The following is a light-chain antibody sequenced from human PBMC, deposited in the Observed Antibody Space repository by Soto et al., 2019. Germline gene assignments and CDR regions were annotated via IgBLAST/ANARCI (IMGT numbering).Light chain of an antibody. CDR2: DVN. CDR1: SSDIGGYDY. Sequence: QSALTQPASVSGSPGQSITLSCTGTSSDIGGYDYVSWYQRHPGKAPKLIIYDVNNRPSGVSNRFSGSKSGNTASLTISGLQAEDEADYYCTSYARGSSPVVFGGGTKLTVL. CDR3: TSYARGSSPVV. V-gene: IGLV2-14*01. J-gene: IGLJ2*01.